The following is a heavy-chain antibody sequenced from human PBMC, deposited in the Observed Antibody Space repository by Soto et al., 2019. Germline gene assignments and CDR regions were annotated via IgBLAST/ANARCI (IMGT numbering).Heavy chain of an antibody. D-gene: IGHD1-7*01. CDR3: ARGNNWNYEFFPAKYYFDY. CDR2: IYYSGST. V-gene: IGHV4-59*01. CDR1: GGSISSYY. J-gene: IGHJ4*02. Sequence: SETLSLTCTVSGGSISSYYWSWIRQPPGKGLEWIGYIYYSGSTNYNPSLKSRVTISVDTSKNQFSLKLSSVTAADTAVYYCARGNNWNYEFFPAKYYFDYWGQGTLVTVSS.